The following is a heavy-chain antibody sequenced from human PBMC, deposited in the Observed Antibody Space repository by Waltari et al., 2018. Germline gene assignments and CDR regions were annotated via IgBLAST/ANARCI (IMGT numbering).Heavy chain of an antibody. CDR1: GGSITNNRHY. J-gene: IGHJ3*01. CDR2: ISYTGAT. D-gene: IGHD3-16*01. Sequence: QLHLQESGPGLVEPSETLSLTCSVSGGSITNNRHYWGWIRQTPGKGLEWIATISYTGATYNTPPPKSRVTISGGTSKNQFPLKLTSVTAADTAVYYCAKYIGASIGTAAFDVWGRGALVTVSS. V-gene: IGHV4-39*01. CDR3: AKYIGASIGTAAFDV.